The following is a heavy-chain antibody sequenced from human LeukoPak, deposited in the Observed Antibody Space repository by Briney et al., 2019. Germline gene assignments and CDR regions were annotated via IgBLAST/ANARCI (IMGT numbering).Heavy chain of an antibody. CDR3: ALSYDSSGYYNDPFDY. V-gene: IGHV6-1*01. Sequence: SQTLSLTCAISGDSASSNSAAWNWIRQSPSRGLEWLGRTYYRSKWYNDYAVSVKSRITINPDTSKNQSSLQLNSVTPEDTAVYYCALSYDSSGYYNDPFDYWGQGTLVTVSS. CDR2: TYYRSKWYN. CDR1: GDSASSNSAA. D-gene: IGHD3-22*01. J-gene: IGHJ4*02.